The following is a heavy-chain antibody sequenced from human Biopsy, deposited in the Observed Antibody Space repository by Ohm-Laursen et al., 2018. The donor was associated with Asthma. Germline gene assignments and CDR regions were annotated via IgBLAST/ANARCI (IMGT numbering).Heavy chain of an antibody. CDR3: ARDFGAGDSDGDDLTLTHYYGMDV. CDR2: ISWNSGHI. J-gene: IGHJ6*02. D-gene: IGHD4-17*01. V-gene: IGHV3-9*01. CDR1: GFSLDDYA. Sequence: SLRFSCAASGFSLDDYAMYWVRQAPGKGLEWVSVISWNSGHIAYADSVKGRFTISRDTAKNSLYLQMNNLRVEDTAFYYCARDFGAGDSDGDDLTLTHYYGMDVWGQGTTVTVSS.